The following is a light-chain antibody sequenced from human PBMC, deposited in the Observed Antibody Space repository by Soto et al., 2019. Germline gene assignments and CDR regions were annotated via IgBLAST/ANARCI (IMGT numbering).Light chain of an antibody. V-gene: IGKV3-11*01. CDR1: QSVSRRY. J-gene: IGKJ5*01. Sequence: EILMTQSPATLSVSPGERATLSCGASQSVSRRYLDWYQKKPGQAPRLLIYDASNRATGIPARLSGSGYGTDLTLTISSIEHEDFEVYYCQQRSNWRITFGQGTRLEIK. CDR3: QQRSNWRIT. CDR2: DAS.